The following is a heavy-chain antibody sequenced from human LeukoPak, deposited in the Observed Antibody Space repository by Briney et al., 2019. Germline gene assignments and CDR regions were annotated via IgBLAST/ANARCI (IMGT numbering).Heavy chain of an antibody. J-gene: IGHJ2*01. V-gene: IGHV4-59*01. D-gene: IGHD5-24*01. Sequence: PSETLSLTCTVSGGSISSYYWSWIRQPPGKGLEWIGYIYYSGSTNYNPSLKSRVTISVDTFKNQFSLKLSSVTAADTAVYYCARGMEMATKNSWYFDLWGRGTLVTVSS. CDR3: ARGMEMATKNSWYFDL. CDR2: IYYSGST. CDR1: GGSISSYY.